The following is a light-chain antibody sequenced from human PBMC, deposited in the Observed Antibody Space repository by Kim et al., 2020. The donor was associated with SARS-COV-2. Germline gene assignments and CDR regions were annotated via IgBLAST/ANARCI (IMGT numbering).Light chain of an antibody. CDR2: KAS. Sequence: DIQMTQSPSTLSASVGDRVTITCRASQSISSRLAWYQQKPGKAPNLLIYKASNLETGVPSRFSGSGSGTEFTLTISSLQPDDFATYYCQQYNSSPWTFGQGTKVDIK. CDR1: QSISSR. CDR3: QQYNSSPWT. J-gene: IGKJ1*01. V-gene: IGKV1-5*01.